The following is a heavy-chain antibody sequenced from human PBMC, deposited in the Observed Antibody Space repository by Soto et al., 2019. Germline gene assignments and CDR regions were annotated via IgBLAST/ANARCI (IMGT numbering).Heavy chain of an antibody. CDR1: GGTFSSYA. CDR3: ARAPEGLRFLEWLSSDAFDI. CDR2: IIPIFGTA. Sequence: GASVKVSCKASGGTFSSYAISWVRQAPGQGLEWMGGIIPIFGTANYAQKFQGRVTITADESTSTAYMELSSLRSEDTAAYYCARAPEGLRFLEWLSSDAFDIWGQGTMVTVSS. J-gene: IGHJ3*02. D-gene: IGHD3-3*01. V-gene: IGHV1-69*13.